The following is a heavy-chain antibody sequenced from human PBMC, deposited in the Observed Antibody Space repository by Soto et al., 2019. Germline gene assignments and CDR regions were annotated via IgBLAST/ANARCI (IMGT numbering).Heavy chain of an antibody. CDR1: GFTFSSYW. D-gene: IGHD1-26*01. V-gene: IGHV3-7*01. J-gene: IGHJ4*02. Sequence: GVSLRLSCAASGFTFSSYWMSWVRQAPGKGLEWVANIKQDGSEKYYVDSVKGRFTISRDNAKNSLYLQMNSLRAEDTAVYYCASVSPYSGSYYYFDYWGQGTLVTVSS. CDR2: IKQDGSEK. CDR3: ASVSPYSGSYYYFDY.